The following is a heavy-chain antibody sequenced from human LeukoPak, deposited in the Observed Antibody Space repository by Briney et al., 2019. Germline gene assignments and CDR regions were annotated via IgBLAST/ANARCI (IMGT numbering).Heavy chain of an antibody. CDR2: LYSGGTT. D-gene: IGHD1-7*01. CDR3: ARRAPTNYLFDN. J-gene: IGHJ4*02. Sequence: PGGSLRLSCEVSGFSVRKNYMSWVRQAPGKGLEWVSILYSGGTTYSADSVKGRFTISRHQSKNTLYLQLNSLRVDDTAVYYCARRAPTNYLFDNWGQGTLVTVSS. CDR1: GFSVRKNY. V-gene: IGHV3-53*04.